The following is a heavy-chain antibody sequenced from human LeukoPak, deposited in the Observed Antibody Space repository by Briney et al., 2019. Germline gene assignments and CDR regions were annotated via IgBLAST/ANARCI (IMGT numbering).Heavy chain of an antibody. CDR2: IIPIFGTA. D-gene: IGHD5-12*01. CDR3: ARAPRGYSRSDSVPSPLIDY. Sequence: GASVKVSCKASGGTFSRFAISWVRQAPGQGLEWMGGIIPIFGTANYAQKFQGRVTITADKSTSTAYMELSSLRSEDTAVYYCARAPRGYSRSDSVPSPLIDYWSQPTLVTVSS. CDR1: GGTFSRFA. J-gene: IGHJ4*02. V-gene: IGHV1-69*06.